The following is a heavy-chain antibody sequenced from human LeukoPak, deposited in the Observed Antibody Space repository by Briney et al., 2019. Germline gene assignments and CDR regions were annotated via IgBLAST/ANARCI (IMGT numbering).Heavy chain of an antibody. CDR1: GGSISSYY. CDR2: IYYSGST. Sequence: SETLSLTCTLSGGSISSYYWSWIRQPPGKGLEWIGYIYYSGSTNYNPSLKSRVTISVDTSKNQFSLKLSSVTAADTAVYYCARHVGDGYNWVDYWGQGTLVTVSS. V-gene: IGHV4-59*08. J-gene: IGHJ4*02. CDR3: ARHVGDGYNWVDY. D-gene: IGHD5-24*01.